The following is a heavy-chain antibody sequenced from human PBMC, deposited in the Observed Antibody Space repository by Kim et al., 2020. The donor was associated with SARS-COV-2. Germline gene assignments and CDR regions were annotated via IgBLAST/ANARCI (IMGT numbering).Heavy chain of an antibody. V-gene: IGHV4-34*01. D-gene: IGHD6-13*01. Sequence: SETLSLTCAVYGGSFSGYYWSWIRQPPGKGLEWIGEINHSGSTNYNPSLKSRVTISVDTSKNQFSLKLSSLTAADTAVYYCARGLGLLAGIADLHTNWFDPWGQGTRVTVSS. CDR3: ARGLGLLAGIADLHTNWFDP. J-gene: IGHJ5*02. CDR1: GGSFSGYY. CDR2: INHSGST.